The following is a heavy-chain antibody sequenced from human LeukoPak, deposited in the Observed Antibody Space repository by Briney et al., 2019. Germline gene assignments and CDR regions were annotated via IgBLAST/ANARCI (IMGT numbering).Heavy chain of an antibody. CDR1: GFTVNTNY. V-gene: IGHV3-66*01. Sequence: GGSLRLPCAASGFTVNTNYMTWVRQAPGKGLEWVSIIYSGGDTYYADSVKGRFTSSRDNSKNTLYLQMNSLRVEDAAVYYCARGRQQLAHFDYRGQGTLVTVSS. CDR2: IYSGGDT. D-gene: IGHD6-13*01. CDR3: ARGRQQLAHFDY. J-gene: IGHJ4*02.